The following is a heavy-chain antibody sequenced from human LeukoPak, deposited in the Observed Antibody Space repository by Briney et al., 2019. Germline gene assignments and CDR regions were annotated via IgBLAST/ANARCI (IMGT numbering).Heavy chain of an antibody. CDR3: AELGITMIGGV. V-gene: IGHV3-48*03. CDR1: GFTFSSYE. Sequence: GGALRLSCAASGFTFSSYEMNWGRQAPGKGLEWVSYISSSGSTIYYADSVKGRFTISRDNAKNSLYLQMNSLRAEDTAVYYCAELGITMIGGVWGKGTTVTISS. D-gene: IGHD3-10*02. J-gene: IGHJ6*04. CDR2: ISSSGSTI.